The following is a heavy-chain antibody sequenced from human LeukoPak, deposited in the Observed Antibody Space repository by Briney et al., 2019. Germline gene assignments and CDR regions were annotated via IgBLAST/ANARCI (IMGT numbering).Heavy chain of an antibody. CDR1: GYTFTSYG. D-gene: IGHD4-23*01. CDR3: ARDYGGTNSVGY. J-gene: IGHJ4*02. CDR2: INPSGGST. V-gene: IGHV1-46*01. Sequence: ASVRVSCKASGYTFTSYGINWVRQAPGQGLEWMGIINPSGGSTSYAQKFQGRVTMTRDTSTSTVYMELSSLRSEDTAVYYCARDYGGTNSVGYWGQGTLVTVSS.